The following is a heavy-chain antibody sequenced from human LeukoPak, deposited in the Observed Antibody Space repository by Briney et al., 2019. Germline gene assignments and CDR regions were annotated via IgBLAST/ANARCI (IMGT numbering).Heavy chain of an antibody. V-gene: IGHV3-23*01. CDR1: GFTCSSYA. CDR3: AKEATIFGVVTQWYFDY. J-gene: IGHJ4*02. Sequence: GGLRLSCAASGFTCSSYAMSWVRQAPGKGLEWVSAISGSGGSTYYADSVKGRFTISRDNSENTLYLQMNSLRAEDTAVYYCAKEATIFGVVTQWYFDYWGQGTLVTVSS. D-gene: IGHD3-3*01. CDR2: ISGSGGST.